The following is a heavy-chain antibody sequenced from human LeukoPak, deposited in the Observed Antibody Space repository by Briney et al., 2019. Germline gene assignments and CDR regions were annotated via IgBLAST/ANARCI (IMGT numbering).Heavy chain of an antibody. J-gene: IGHJ4*02. CDR1: GFTFSYHA. D-gene: IGHD1-7*01. Sequence: PGGSLRLSCAASGFTFSYHAMSWVRHAPAKGLEWVSSINGNGGGSYYIDYVKGRFNVSRDNSENAQYLQMNNLRTEHTAVYFCVKGGTAHRVGWTHWGQGSLVTVFS. V-gene: IGHV3-23*01. CDR3: VKGGTAHRVGWTH. CDR2: INGNGGGS.